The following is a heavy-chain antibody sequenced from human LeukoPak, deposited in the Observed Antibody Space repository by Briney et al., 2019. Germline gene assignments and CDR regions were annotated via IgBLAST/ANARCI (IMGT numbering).Heavy chain of an antibody. Sequence: ASVKVSCKASGYTFTSYAMHWVRQAPGQRLEWMGWINAGNGNTKYSQEFQGRVTITRDTSASTAYMELSSLRSEDTAVYYCARVVGATRRHDAFDIWGQGTMVTVSS. CDR2: INAGNGNT. CDR3: ARVVGATRRHDAFDI. V-gene: IGHV1-3*03. J-gene: IGHJ3*02. CDR1: GYTFTSYA. D-gene: IGHD1-26*01.